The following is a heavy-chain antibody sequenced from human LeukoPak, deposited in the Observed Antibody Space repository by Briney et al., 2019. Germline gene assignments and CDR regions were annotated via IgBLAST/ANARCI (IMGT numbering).Heavy chain of an antibody. J-gene: IGHJ3*01. V-gene: IGHV5-51*01. CDR1: GYSFTSYC. CDR2: IYPGDSGP. D-gene: IGHD1-26*01. Sequence: ESLKISCKVSGYSFTSYCIGWVRQMPGKGLEWMGIIYPGDSGPTYSPSFQGQVTISVDNSINTAYLQWSSLQASDTAMYYCGMSGDRVPLQDDVFDVWGQGTMVTVST. CDR3: GMSGDRVPLQDDVFDV.